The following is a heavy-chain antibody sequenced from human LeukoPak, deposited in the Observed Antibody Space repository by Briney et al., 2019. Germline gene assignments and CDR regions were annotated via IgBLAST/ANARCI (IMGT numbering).Heavy chain of an antibody. Sequence: GGSLRLSCVASGFTFTGHSMHWVRQAPGKGLEWVAVVGNDEKTIFYADSVKGRFTISRDNSKNTLYLQMNSLRAEDMALYYCAKDKCSGGSCYSFDYWGQGTLVTVSS. CDR1: GFTFTGHS. J-gene: IGHJ4*02. CDR3: AKDKCSGGSCYSFDY. D-gene: IGHD2-15*01. V-gene: IGHV3-30*04. CDR2: VGNDEKTI.